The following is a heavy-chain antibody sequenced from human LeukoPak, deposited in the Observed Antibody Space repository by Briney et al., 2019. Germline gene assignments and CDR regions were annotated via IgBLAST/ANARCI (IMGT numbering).Heavy chain of an antibody. V-gene: IGHV3-21*01. CDR3: ASVNRDGDYGY. CDR2: ISSSSSYI. J-gene: IGHJ4*02. D-gene: IGHD4-17*01. Sequence: PGGXXRLSCAASGFTFSSYSMNWVRQAPGKGLEGVSSISSSSSYIYYADSVKGRFTISRDNAKNSLYLQMNSLRAEDTAVYYCASVNRDGDYGYWGQGTLVTVSS. CDR1: GFTFSSYS.